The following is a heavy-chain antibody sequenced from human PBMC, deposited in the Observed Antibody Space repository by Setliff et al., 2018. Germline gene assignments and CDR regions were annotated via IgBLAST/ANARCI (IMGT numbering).Heavy chain of an antibody. Sequence: PSETLSLTCTVSNGSISSGNYYWGWIRQPPGKGLEWIGEINDRGSTHYNPSLKSRATISVDTSKNQFSLKLTSVTAADTAVYYCATTTLGRYCFGGNCYFGYWGQGTLVTVSS. J-gene: IGHJ4*02. CDR1: NGSISSGNYY. V-gene: IGHV4-39*07. CDR3: ATTTLGRYCFGGNCYFGY. D-gene: IGHD2-15*01. CDR2: INDRGST.